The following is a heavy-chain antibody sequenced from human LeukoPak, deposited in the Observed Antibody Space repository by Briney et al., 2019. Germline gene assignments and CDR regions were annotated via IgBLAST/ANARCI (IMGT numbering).Heavy chain of an antibody. D-gene: IGHD3-9*01. Sequence: GASLRLSCAASGFIFRNYAMSWVRQAPGQGLEWVSAITGSGDTTYYADSVKGRFTISRDNSKNTLYVEMNTLRAEDTAVYYCAKWGGYDILTGYYVSDFWGQGTLVTVSS. CDR2: ITGSGDTT. V-gene: IGHV3-23*01. J-gene: IGHJ4*02. CDR3: AKWGGYDILTGYYVSDF. CDR1: GFIFRNYA.